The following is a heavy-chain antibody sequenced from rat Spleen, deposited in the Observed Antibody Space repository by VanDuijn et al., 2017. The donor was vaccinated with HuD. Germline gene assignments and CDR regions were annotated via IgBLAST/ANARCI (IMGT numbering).Heavy chain of an antibody. J-gene: IGHJ2*01. CDR2: INSAGTT. Sequence: EVQLQESGPGLVKPSQSLSLTCSVTGYSITSSYRWNWIRKFPGNKLEWMGYINSAGTTNYKPSLKSRISIARDTSKNQFFLQVNSVSTEDTATYYCARWTTYFDYWGQGVMVTVSS. D-gene: IGHD1-10*01. V-gene: IGHV3-3*01. CDR1: GYSITSSYR. CDR3: ARWTTYFDY.